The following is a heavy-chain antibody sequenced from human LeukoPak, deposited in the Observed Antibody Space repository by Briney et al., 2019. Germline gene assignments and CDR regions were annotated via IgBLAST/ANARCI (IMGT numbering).Heavy chain of an antibody. V-gene: IGHV3-23*01. Sequence: GGSLRLSCAASGASGFNFNNYAMSWVRQAPGKGLEWVSAISGSGGRTYYADSVKGRFTISRDNSKKTLFLQMNSLRVDDTAIYYCAKVARTYGADYWGQGTLVTVSS. CDR3: AKVARTYGADY. CDR1: GFNFNNYA. CDR2: ISGSGGRT. D-gene: IGHD4-17*01. J-gene: IGHJ4*02.